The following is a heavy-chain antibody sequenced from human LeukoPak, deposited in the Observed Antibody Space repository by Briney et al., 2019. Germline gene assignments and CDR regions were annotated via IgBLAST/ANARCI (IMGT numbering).Heavy chain of an antibody. J-gene: IGHJ5*02. CDR2: ISYDGSNK. V-gene: IGHV3-30*18. CDR1: GFTFSSYG. CDR3: AKAASNWFDP. Sequence: SGGSLRLSCAASGFTFSSYGIHWARRAPGKGLEWVAVISYDGSNKFYADSVKGRFTISRDNSNNTLYLQMDSLRVEDTAVYYCAKAASNWFDPWGQGTLVTVSS. D-gene: IGHD6-25*01.